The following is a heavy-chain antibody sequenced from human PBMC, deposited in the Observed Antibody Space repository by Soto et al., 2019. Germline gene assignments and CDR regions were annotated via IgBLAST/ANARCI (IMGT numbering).Heavy chain of an antibody. CDR2: ISYDGSNK. Sequence: VQLVESGGGVVQPGRSLRLSCAASGFTFSSYGMHWVRQAPGKGLEWVAVISYDGSNKYYADSVKGRFTISRDNSKNTLYLQMNSLRAEDTAVYYCAKEHIVVVPAAMAYYYYGMDVWGQGTTVTVSS. D-gene: IGHD2-2*01. J-gene: IGHJ6*02. CDR1: GFTFSSYG. V-gene: IGHV3-30*18. CDR3: AKEHIVVVPAAMAYYYYGMDV.